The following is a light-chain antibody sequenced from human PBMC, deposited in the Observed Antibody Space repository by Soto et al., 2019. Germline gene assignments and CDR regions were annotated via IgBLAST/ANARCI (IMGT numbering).Light chain of an antibody. CDR1: QSVGRNY. J-gene: IGKJ4*01. CDR2: GAS. CDR3: QQYATSPLT. Sequence: EIVLTQSPGTLFLSPGERATLSCRASQSVGRNYLAWYQQKPGQAPRLLIYGASSRATGIPNTFSGSGSGTDFTLTISRLEPEDFAVYYCQQYATSPLTFGGGTKVEIK. V-gene: IGKV3-20*01.